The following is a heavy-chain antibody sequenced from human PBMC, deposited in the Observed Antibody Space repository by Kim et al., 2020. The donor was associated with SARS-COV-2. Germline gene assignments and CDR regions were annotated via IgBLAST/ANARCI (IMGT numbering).Heavy chain of an antibody. V-gene: IGHV3-74*01. CDR1: GFTFSSYW. CDR2: INSDGSST. D-gene: IGHD6-13*01. CDR3: ARDGVGGSWYSYYYYYGMDV. Sequence: GGSLRLSCAASGFTFSSYWMHWVRQAPGKGLVWVSRINSDGSSTSYADSVTGRFTISTDNAKNTLYLQMNSLRAEDTAVYYCARDGVGGSWYSYYYYYGMDVWGQGTTVTVSS. J-gene: IGHJ6*02.